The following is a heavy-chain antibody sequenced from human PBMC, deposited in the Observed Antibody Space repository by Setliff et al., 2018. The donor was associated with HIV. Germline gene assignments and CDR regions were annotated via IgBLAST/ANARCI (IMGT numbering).Heavy chain of an antibody. J-gene: IGHJ4*02. D-gene: IGHD6-19*01. V-gene: IGHV4-59*08. CDR1: GGSMNNYF. CDR3: VRQGWDQWRVSSYYFDY. Sequence: KTSETLSLTCTVSGGSMNNYFWSWIRQPPGKGLQWMGYIYHTGTTNYNRSLESRLTMSVDTSKNQFSLKLTSMTAADPAVYYGVRQGWDQWRVSSYYFDYWGQGTLVTVSS. CDR2: IYHTGTT.